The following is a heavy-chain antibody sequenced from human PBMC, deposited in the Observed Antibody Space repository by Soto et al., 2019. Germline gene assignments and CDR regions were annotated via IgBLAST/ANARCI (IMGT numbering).Heavy chain of an antibody. CDR3: ARTGYCSSTSCRNSGFDP. CDR2: IYYSGST. V-gene: IGHV4-31*03. Sequence: QVQLQESGPGLVKPSQTLSLTCTVSGGSISSGGYYWSWIRQHPGKGLEWIGYIYYSGSTYYNPSLKRRVTISVDTSKNQFSLKLSSVTAADTAVYYCARTGYCSSTSCRNSGFDPWGQGTLVTVSS. CDR1: GGSISSGGYY. D-gene: IGHD2-2*01. J-gene: IGHJ5*02.